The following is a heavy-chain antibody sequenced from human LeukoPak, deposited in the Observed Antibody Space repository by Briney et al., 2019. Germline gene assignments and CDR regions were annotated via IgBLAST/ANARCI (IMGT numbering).Heavy chain of an antibody. CDR2: INPNSGGT. J-gene: IGHJ4*02. CDR1: GHTFTGYY. CDR3: ARDGVLNCSSTSCYGGPGY. Sequence: ASVKVSCKASGHTFTGYYIHWVRQAPGQGLEWMGWINPNSGGTNYAQKFQGRVTMTRDTSISTAYMELSRLRSDDTAVYYCARDGVLNCSSTSCYGGPGYWGQGTLVTVSS. D-gene: IGHD2-2*01. V-gene: IGHV1-2*02.